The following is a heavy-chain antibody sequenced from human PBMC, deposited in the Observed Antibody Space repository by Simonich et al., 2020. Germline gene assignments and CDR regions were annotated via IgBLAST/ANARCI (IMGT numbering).Heavy chain of an antibody. J-gene: IGHJ4*02. CDR3: RGYCSNTSCYDY. CDR2: IYHSGST. Sequence: QVQLQESGPGLVKPSETLSLTCAVSGYSISSGYYCGWIRQPPGKGLEWIGSIYHSGSTYYNPSLKSRVTISVDTSKNQFSLKLSSVTAADTAVYYCRGYCSNTSCYDYWGQGTLVTVSS. CDR1: GYSISSGYY. V-gene: IGHV4-38-2*01. D-gene: IGHD2-2*01.